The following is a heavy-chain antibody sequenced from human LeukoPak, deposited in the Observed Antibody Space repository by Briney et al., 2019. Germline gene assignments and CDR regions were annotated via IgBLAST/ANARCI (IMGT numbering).Heavy chain of an antibody. V-gene: IGHV1-18*01. CDR3: ARVRSSGWTDYYYYYYTDV. CDR2: ISAYNGNT. CDR1: GYTFTSYG. Sequence: ASVKVSCKASGYTFTSYGISWVRQAPGQGLEWMGWISAYNGNTNYAQKLQGRVTMTTDTSTSTAYMELRSLRSDDTAVYYCARVRSSGWTDYYYYYYTDVWGKGTTVTISS. J-gene: IGHJ6*03. D-gene: IGHD6-19*01.